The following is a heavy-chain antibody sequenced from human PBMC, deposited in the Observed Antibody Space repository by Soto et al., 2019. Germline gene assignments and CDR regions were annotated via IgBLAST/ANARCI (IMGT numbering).Heavy chain of an antibody. CDR1: GYTFTSYA. D-gene: IGHD6-13*01. CDR3: ARVHSSSTYYYYYYMDV. V-gene: IGHV1-3*01. CDR2: INAGNGNT. Sequence: ASVKVSCKASGYTFTSYAMHWVRQAPGQRLEWMGWINAGNGNTKYSQKFQGRVTITRDTSASTAYMELSSLRSEDTAVYYCARVHSSSTYYYYYYMDVWGKGTTVTVSS. J-gene: IGHJ6*03.